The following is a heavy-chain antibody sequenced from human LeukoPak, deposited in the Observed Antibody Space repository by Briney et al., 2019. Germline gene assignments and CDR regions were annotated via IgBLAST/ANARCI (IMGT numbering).Heavy chain of an antibody. V-gene: IGHV1-2*04. CDR1: GYTFTGYY. CDR3: ARAGRAITMIVRAYYYGMDV. CDR2: INPNSGGT. Sequence: ASVKVSCKASGYTFTGYYMHWVRQAPGQGLEWMGWINPNSGGTNYAQKFQGWVTMTRDTSISTAYMELSRLRSDDTAVYYCARAGRAITMIVRAYYYGMDVWGQGTTVTVSS. J-gene: IGHJ6*02. D-gene: IGHD3-22*01.